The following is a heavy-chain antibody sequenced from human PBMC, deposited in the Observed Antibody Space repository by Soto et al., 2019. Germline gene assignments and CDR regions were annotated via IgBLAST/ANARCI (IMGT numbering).Heavy chain of an antibody. J-gene: IGHJ6*04. CDR2: IIPIFGTA. V-gene: IGHV1-69*01. CDR1: GGTFSSYA. Sequence: QVQLVQSGAEVKKPGSSVKVSCKASGGTFSSYAISWVRQAPGQGLEWMGGIIPIFGTANYAQKFQGKVTITADESTSTAYMELSSLRSEDTAVYYCAREESLRGGGSGSYDYGMDVWGKGTTVTVSS. D-gene: IGHD3-10*01. CDR3: AREESLRGGGSGSYDYGMDV.